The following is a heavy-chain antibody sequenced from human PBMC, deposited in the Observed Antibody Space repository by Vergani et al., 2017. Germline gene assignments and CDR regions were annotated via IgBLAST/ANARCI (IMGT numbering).Heavy chain of an antibody. Sequence: QVQLVESGGGLVKPGGSLILSCAASGFTFSDYYMSWIRQAPGKGLEWVSSISSSSSYIYYADSVKGRFTISRDNAKNSLYLQMNSLRAEDTAVYYCARVSEYCSSTSCLYYFDYWGQGTLVTVSS. D-gene: IGHD2-2*01. CDR3: ARVSEYCSSTSCLYYFDY. V-gene: IGHV3-11*06. CDR1: GFTFSDYY. J-gene: IGHJ4*02. CDR2: ISSSSSYI.